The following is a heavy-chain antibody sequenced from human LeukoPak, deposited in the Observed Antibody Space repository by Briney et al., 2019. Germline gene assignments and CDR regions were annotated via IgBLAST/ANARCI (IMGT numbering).Heavy chain of an antibody. J-gene: IGHJ4*02. D-gene: IGHD3-10*01. CDR1: GGSVSSGSYY. CDR3: ARTDITMVRGVHFDY. CDR2: IYYSGST. V-gene: IGHV4-61*01. Sequence: SETLSLTCTVSGGSVSSGSYYWSWIRQPPWKGLEWIGYIYYSGSTNYNPSLKSRVTISVDTSKNQFSLKLSSVTAADTAVYYCARTDITMVRGVHFDYWGQGTLVTVSS.